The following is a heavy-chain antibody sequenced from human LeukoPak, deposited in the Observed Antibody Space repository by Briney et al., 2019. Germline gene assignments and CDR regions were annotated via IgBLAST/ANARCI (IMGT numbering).Heavy chain of an antibody. J-gene: IGHJ4*02. Sequence: GGSLRLSCAPSGFTFSDYYMTWIRQAPGKGLEWVSYISSSGSTIYYADSVKGRFTISRDNSKNTLYLQMNSLRVEDAAVYYCARAPVTSCRGAYCYPFDYWGQGTLVTVSS. CDR2: ISSSGSTI. V-gene: IGHV3-11*01. CDR1: GFTFSDYY. D-gene: IGHD2-21*01. CDR3: ARAPVTSCRGAYCYPFDY.